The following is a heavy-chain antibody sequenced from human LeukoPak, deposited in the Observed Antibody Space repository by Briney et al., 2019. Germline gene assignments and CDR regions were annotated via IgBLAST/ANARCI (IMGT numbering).Heavy chain of an antibody. CDR3: ASWYLAAAGMFDY. V-gene: IGHV3-30-3*01. J-gene: IGHJ4*02. CDR2: ISYDGSNK. CDR1: GFTFSSCA. D-gene: IGHD6-13*01. Sequence: GGSLRLSCAASGFTFSSCALHWVRQAPGKGLEWVAVISYDGSNKYYADSVKGRFTISRDNSKNTLYLQMNSLRAEDTAVYYCASWYLAAAGMFDYWGQGTLVTVSS.